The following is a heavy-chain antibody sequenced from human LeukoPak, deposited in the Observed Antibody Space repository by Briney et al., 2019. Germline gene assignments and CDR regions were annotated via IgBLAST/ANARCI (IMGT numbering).Heavy chain of an antibody. Sequence: PGGSLRLSCAASGFTFSNHYMNWVRQAPGKGLEWVSSISSGSSSIYYADSVKGRFTISRDNAKSSLYLQMNSLRAEDTAVYYCARQCSITSCIWGQGTLVTVSS. J-gene: IGHJ4*02. D-gene: IGHD2-2*01. CDR2: ISSGSSSI. V-gene: IGHV3-21*01. CDR3: ARQCSITSCI. CDR1: GFTFSNHY.